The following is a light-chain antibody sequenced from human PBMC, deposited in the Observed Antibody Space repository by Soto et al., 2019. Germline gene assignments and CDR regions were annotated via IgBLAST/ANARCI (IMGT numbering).Light chain of an antibody. V-gene: IGLV2-14*01. Sequence: QSALTQPASVSGSPGQSITISCTGTSSGIGGYNYVSWYQQHPGKAPKLIIYEVNNRPSGVSNRFSGSKSGNTASLTISGLQAEDEANYYCSSYASGSTHVVFGGGTKLTVL. CDR3: SSYASGSTHVV. CDR1: SSGIGGYNY. CDR2: EVN. J-gene: IGLJ2*01.